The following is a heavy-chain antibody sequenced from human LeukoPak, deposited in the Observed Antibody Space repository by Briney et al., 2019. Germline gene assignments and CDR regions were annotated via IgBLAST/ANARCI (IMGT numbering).Heavy chain of an antibody. J-gene: IGHJ4*02. CDR1: GFTFSNYA. D-gene: IGHD2-15*01. CDR2: ISGSGNLT. Sequence: PGGSLRLSCAASGFTFSNYAMTWVRQAPGKGLEWVSTISGSGNLTYFADSVKGRFTISRDNAKNSLYLQMNSLRAEDTAVYYCAREGTLGYCSGGSCPLDYWGQGTLVTVSS. CDR3: AREGTLGYCSGGSCPLDY. V-gene: IGHV3-23*01.